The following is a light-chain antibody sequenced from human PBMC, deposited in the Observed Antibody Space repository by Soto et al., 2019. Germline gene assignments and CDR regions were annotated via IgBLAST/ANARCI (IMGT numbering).Light chain of an antibody. CDR3: QQFKSYPIT. Sequence: DIQLTQSPSFLSASVGDRVTITCRASQGISSDLAWYQQNPAKAPKLLIYAASTLQNGVPSTFSGSGSGTEFTLTISSLQPEYVGTYYCQQFKSYPITFGQGTRLEIK. CDR2: AAS. CDR1: QGISSD. V-gene: IGKV1-9*01. J-gene: IGKJ5*01.